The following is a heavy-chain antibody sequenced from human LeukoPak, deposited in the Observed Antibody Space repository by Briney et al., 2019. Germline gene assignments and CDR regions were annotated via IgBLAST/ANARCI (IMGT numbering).Heavy chain of an antibody. V-gene: IGHV1-2*02. CDR2: INPNSCGT. J-gene: IGHJ6*03. Sequence: SVKVSCKASGYTFTGYYMHWVRQAPGQGLEWMGWINPNSCGTNYAQKFQGRVTMTRDTSISTAYMELSRLRSDDTAVYYCAREHSIAAAGTPSYYMDVWGKGTTVTVSS. CDR1: GYTFTGYY. D-gene: IGHD6-13*01. CDR3: AREHSIAAAGTPSYYMDV.